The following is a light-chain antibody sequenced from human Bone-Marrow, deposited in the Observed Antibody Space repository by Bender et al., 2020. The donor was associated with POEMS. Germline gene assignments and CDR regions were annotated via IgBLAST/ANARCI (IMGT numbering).Light chain of an antibody. CDR3: CSYAGSATFWV. CDR1: SSDVGNYNF. Sequence: QSALTQPASVSESPGQSITISCTGTSSDVGNYNFVSWYQQHPGKAPKVVIHEVNKRPSGISNRFSASKSGNTASLTISGLQAEDEADYYCCSYAGSATFWVFGGGTKLTVL. J-gene: IGLJ3*02. CDR2: EVN. V-gene: IGLV2-23*02.